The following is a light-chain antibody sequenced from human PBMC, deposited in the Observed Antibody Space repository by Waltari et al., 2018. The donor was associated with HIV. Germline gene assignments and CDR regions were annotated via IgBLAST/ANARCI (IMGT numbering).Light chain of an antibody. CDR3: QQSHSAPLA. V-gene: IGKV1-39*01. CDR1: QSINTY. Sequence: DIQMTQSPSSLSASIGDRLTITCRASQSINTYLHWYQQKPGKAPNLLIYVASNLQSGVPSRFSGSGSGTDFTLTISSLQPEDFATYYCQQSHSAPLAFGQGTKVELK. J-gene: IGKJ1*01. CDR2: VAS.